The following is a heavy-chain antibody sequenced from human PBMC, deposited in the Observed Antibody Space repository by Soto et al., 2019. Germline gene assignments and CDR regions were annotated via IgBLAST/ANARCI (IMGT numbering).Heavy chain of an antibody. D-gene: IGHD3-3*01. CDR3: ARTTIFGGYYYYGMDV. Sequence: ASVKVSCTASGYTFTSYAMHWVRQAPGQRLEWMGWINAGNGNTKYSQKFQGRVTITRDTSASTAYMELSSLRSEDTAVYYCARTTIFGGYYYYGMDVWGQGTTVNVSS. CDR1: GYTFTSYA. CDR2: INAGNGNT. V-gene: IGHV1-3*01. J-gene: IGHJ6*02.